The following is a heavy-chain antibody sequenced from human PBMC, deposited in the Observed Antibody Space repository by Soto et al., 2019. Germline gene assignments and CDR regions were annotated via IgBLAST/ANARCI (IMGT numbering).Heavy chain of an antibody. Sequence: PGGSLRLSCAASGFSFSSYSMNWVRQAPGKGLEWVSSISSSSIYIYYADSVKGRFTISRDNAKNSLYLQMNSLRAEDTAVYYCARDQGGGYSVAPTGAWGQGTLVTVSS. D-gene: IGHD3-22*01. J-gene: IGHJ5*02. CDR2: ISSSSIYI. CDR1: GFSFSSYS. V-gene: IGHV3-21*01. CDR3: ARDQGGGYSVAPTGA.